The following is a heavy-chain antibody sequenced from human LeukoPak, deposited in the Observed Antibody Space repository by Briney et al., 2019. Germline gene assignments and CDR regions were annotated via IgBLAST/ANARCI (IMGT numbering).Heavy chain of an antibody. CDR2: INHSGST. CDR1: GGSFSGYY. J-gene: IGHJ4*02. D-gene: IGHD4-23*01. Sequence: SETLSLTCAVYGGSFSGYYWSWIRQPPGKGLEWIGEINHSGSTNYNPSLKSRVTISLNAYKNQFSLKQINVTAADTAAYYCGRGVVTGLLRYWGQGTLVTVSS. CDR3: GRGVVTGLLRY. V-gene: IGHV4-34*01.